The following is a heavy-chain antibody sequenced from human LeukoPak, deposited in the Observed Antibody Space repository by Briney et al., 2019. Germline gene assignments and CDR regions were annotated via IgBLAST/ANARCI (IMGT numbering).Heavy chain of an antibody. V-gene: IGHV4-59*01. Sequence: SETLSLTCTVSAGSSSNYYWSWIRQPPGKGLEWIGYIYYSGSTNYNPSLKSRVTISVDTSKNQFSLILSSVTAADTAVYYCARGKGWYYYWGQGTLVTVSS. CDR1: AGSSSNYY. CDR3: ARGKGWYYY. CDR2: IYYSGST. J-gene: IGHJ4*02. D-gene: IGHD6-19*01.